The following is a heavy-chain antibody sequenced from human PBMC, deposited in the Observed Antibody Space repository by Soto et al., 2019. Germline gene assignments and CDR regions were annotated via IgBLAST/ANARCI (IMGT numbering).Heavy chain of an antibody. J-gene: IGHJ3*02. D-gene: IGHD2-15*01. V-gene: IGHV4-38-2*01. CDR3: ARGGYCSGGSCYPGIDAFDI. Sequence: SETLSLTCAVSGYSISSGYYWGWIRQPPGKGLEWIGSIYHSGSTYYNPSLKSRVTISVDTSKNQFSLKLSSVTAADTAVYYCARGGYCSGGSCYPGIDAFDIWGQGTMVTVSS. CDR2: IYHSGST. CDR1: GYSISSGYY.